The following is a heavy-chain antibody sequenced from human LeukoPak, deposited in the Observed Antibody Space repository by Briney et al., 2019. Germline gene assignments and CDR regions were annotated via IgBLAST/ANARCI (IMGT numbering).Heavy chain of an antibody. CDR1: GFTFSSYS. V-gene: IGHV3-7*01. Sequence: GGSLRLSCAASGFTFSSYSMNWVRQAPGKGLEWVAYINQDGSAQYYVDSVKGRFTISRHNAKNSLYLQMNSLRAEDTAVYYCARDLESYYYYYMDVWGKGTTVTVSS. D-gene: IGHD1-1*01. J-gene: IGHJ6*03. CDR3: ARDLESYYYYYMDV. CDR2: INQDGSAQ.